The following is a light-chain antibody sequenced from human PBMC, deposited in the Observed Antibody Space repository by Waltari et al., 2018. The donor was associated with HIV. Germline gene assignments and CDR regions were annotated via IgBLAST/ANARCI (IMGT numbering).Light chain of an antibody. CDR2: AAS. J-gene: IGKJ3*01. CDR3: QQTYTTPLP. CDR1: HYVINP. V-gene: IGKV1-39*01. Sequence: DIQMTQSRSSLSASVVDRVPIYCHASHYVINPVNWFHKQPRKAPQLRIYAASALQTAVPARFGVSSAGANYSLSISSLQPEDFATYCCQQTYTTPLPFGPGPKVNV.